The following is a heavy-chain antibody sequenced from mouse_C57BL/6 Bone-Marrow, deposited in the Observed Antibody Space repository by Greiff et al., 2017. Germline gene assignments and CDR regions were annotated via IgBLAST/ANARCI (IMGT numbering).Heavy chain of an antibody. Sequence: VQLQQSGPELVKPGASVKISCKASGYAFSSSWMNWVKQRPGKGLEWIGRIYPGDGDTNYNGKFKGKATLTADKSSSTAYMQLSSLTSEDTAIYYCASYDYDGDFDYWGQGTTLTVSS. CDR3: ASYDYDGDFDY. D-gene: IGHD2-4*01. J-gene: IGHJ2*01. CDR2: IYPGDGDT. CDR1: GYAFSSSW. V-gene: IGHV1-82*01.